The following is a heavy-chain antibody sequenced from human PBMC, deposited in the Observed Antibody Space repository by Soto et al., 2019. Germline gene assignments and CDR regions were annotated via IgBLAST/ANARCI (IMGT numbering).Heavy chain of an antibody. J-gene: IGHJ1*01. D-gene: IGHD6-19*01. CDR3: AKGVPGIAVAGTGYFQH. V-gene: IGHV3-23*01. Sequence: GGSLRLSCAASGFTFSSYAMSWVRQAPGKGLEWVSGISGSGDSTYYADSVKGRFTISRDNSKKTVYLQMNSLRAEDTAVYYCAKGVPGIAVAGTGYFQHWGRGTLVTVSS. CDR2: ISGSGDST. CDR1: GFTFSSYA.